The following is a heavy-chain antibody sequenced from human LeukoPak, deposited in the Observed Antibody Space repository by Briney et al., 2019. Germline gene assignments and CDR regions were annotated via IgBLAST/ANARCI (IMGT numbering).Heavy chain of an antibody. J-gene: IGHJ5*02. V-gene: IGHV3-48*04. CDR3: ARGSYYDSSGYPNWFDP. CDR2: ISSSSSTI. Sequence: PGGSLRLSCAASGFTFSSYSMNWVRQAPGKGLEWVSYISSSSSTIYYADSVKGRFTISRDNAKNSLYLQMNSLRAEDTAVYYCARGSYYDSSGYPNWFDPWGQGTLVTVSS. CDR1: GFTFSSYS. D-gene: IGHD3-22*01.